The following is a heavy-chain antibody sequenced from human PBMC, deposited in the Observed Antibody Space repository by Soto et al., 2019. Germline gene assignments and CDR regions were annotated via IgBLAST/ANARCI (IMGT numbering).Heavy chain of an antibody. CDR2: ISAYNGNT. CDR3: ARVDNEPAAPYYYGMDV. CDR1: GYTFTSYG. V-gene: IGHV1-18*01. J-gene: IGHJ6*02. Sequence: QVQLVQSGAEVKKPGASVKVSCKASGYTFTSYGISWVRQAPGQGLEWMGWISAYNGNTNYAQKLQGRVTTTTDTSTSTAYMELRSLRSDDTAVYYCARVDNEPAAPYYYGMDVWGQGTTVTVSS. D-gene: IGHD2-2*01.